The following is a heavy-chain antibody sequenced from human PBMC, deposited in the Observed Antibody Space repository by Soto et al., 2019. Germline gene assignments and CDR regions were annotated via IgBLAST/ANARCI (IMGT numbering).Heavy chain of an antibody. D-gene: IGHD7-27*01. CDR2: IDPSDSQT. V-gene: IGHV5-10-1*01. J-gene: IGHJ4*02. CDR1: GYSFPTYW. CDR3: ARLGFPSY. Sequence: GESLKISCKGSGYSFPTYWISWVRQLPGKGLEWMGRIDPSDSQTNYSPSFQGHVTISVDKSINTAYLQWNSLKASDTAMYYCARLGFPSYWRQGTLVTVSS.